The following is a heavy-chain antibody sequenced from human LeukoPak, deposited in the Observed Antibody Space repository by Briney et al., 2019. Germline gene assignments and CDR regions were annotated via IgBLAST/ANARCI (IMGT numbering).Heavy chain of an antibody. CDR2: INHSGST. CDR3: ARGGESGYDF. Sequence: TLSLTCAVYGGSFXGYYWSWIRQPPGKGLEWIGEINHSGSTNYNPSLKSRVTISVDTSKNQFSLKLSSVTAADTAVYYCARGGESGYDFWGQGTLVTVSS. CDR1: GGSFXGYY. D-gene: IGHD5-12*01. V-gene: IGHV4-34*01. J-gene: IGHJ4*02.